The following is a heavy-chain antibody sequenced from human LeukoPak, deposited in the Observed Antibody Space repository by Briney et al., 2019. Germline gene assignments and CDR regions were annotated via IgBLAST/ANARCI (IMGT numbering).Heavy chain of an antibody. CDR2: IYPGDSDT. V-gene: IGHV5-51*01. CDR3: ARLSGYCSSTSCYGFDP. Sequence: GESLKISCKGSGYSFTSYWIGWVRQMPGKGLEWMGIIYPGDSDTRYSPSFQGQVTISADKSISTAYLQWSSLKASDTATYYCARLSGYCSSTSCYGFDPWGQGTLVTVSS. D-gene: IGHD2-2*01. CDR1: GYSFTSYW. J-gene: IGHJ5*02.